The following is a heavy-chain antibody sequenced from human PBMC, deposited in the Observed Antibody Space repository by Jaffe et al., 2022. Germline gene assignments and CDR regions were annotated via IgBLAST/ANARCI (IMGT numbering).Heavy chain of an antibody. V-gene: IGHV3-66*02. CDR1: GFTVSSNY. CDR3: ATSGYGRYYYYMDV. CDR2: IYSGGST. D-gene: IGHD5-12*01. J-gene: IGHJ6*03. Sequence: EVQLVESGGGLVQPGGSLRLSCAASGFTVSSNYMSWVRQAPGKGLEWVSVIYSGGSTYYADSVKGRFTISRDNSKNTLYLQMNSLRAEDTAVYYCATSGYGRYYYYMDVWGKGTTVTVSS.